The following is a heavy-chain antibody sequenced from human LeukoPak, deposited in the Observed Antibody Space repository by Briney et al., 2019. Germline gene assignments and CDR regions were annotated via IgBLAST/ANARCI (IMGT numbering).Heavy chain of an antibody. CDR1: GGTFSSYA. V-gene: IGHV1-69*04. J-gene: IGHJ6*02. CDR3: ASWVGDNYDFWSGLYYYYGMDV. D-gene: IGHD3-3*01. Sequence: HVASVKVSCKASGGTFSSYAISWVRQAPGQGLEWMGRIIPILGIANYAQKFQGRVTITADKSTSTAYMELSSLRSEDTAVYYCASWVGDNYDFWSGLYYYYGMDVWGQGTTVTVSS. CDR2: IIPILGIA.